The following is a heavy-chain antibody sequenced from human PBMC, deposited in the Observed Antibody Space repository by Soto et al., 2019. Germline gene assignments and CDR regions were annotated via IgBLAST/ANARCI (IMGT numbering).Heavy chain of an antibody. Sequence: QVQLQESGPGLVKPSQTLSLTCTVSGASISSGGYYWSWIRQHPGKGLEWLGYIYDSGTTYYNPSLESRLAISVDTSKDQFSRKLTSVTAADTAVYYCARASVSSSTYYFQFDYWGQGTLVTVSS. D-gene: IGHD3-22*01. CDR1: GASISSGGYY. J-gene: IGHJ4*02. V-gene: IGHV4-31*03. CDR3: ARASVSSSTYYFQFDY. CDR2: IYDSGTT.